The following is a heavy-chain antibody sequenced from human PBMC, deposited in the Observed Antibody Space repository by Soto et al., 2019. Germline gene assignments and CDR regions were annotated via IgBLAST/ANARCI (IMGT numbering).Heavy chain of an antibody. CDR1: GGSFSGYY. CDR3: ARVTWDTAIYFDY. Sequence: SETLSLTCAVYGGSFSGYYWSWIRQPPGKGLEWIGEINHSGSTNYNPSLKSRVTISVDTSKNQFSLKLSSVTAADTAVYSCARVTWDTAIYFDYWGQGTLVTVSS. V-gene: IGHV4-34*01. D-gene: IGHD5-18*01. CDR2: INHSGST. J-gene: IGHJ4*02.